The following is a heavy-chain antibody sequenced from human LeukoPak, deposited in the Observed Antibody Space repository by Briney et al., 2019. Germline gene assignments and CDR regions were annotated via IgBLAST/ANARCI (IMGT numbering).Heavy chain of an antibody. Sequence: AGGSLRLSCAASGFTFSNYAMTWVRQAPGKGLEWVSTISDIGSTFYADSVKGRFTISRDNSKNTLFLQMNGLRADDTAVYYCAKDWPSEWQQLPDYDAVDVWGPGTMFTVSS. CDR1: GFTFSNYA. D-gene: IGHD6-13*01. J-gene: IGHJ3*01. CDR2: ISDIGST. CDR3: AKDWPSEWQQLPDYDAVDV. V-gene: IGHV3-23*01.